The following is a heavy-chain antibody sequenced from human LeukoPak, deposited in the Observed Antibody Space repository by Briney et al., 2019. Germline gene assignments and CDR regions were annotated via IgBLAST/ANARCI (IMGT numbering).Heavy chain of an antibody. V-gene: IGHV3-23*01. J-gene: IGHJ3*02. D-gene: IGHD3-3*01. Sequence: PGGSLRLSCAASGFIFKNHAMSWVRQAPGKGLEWVSIISGTSDTTRYGDSVRGRFTTSRDNPRNTLYLQMNSPRADDTAVYYCAKADATIGGAFDIWGQGTMVTVSS. CDR3: AKADATIGGAFDI. CDR1: GFIFKNHA. CDR2: ISGTSDTT.